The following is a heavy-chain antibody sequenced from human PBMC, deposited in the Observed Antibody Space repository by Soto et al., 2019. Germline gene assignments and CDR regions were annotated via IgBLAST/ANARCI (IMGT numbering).Heavy chain of an antibody. D-gene: IGHD3-22*01. Sequence: SVKVSCKASGGTFSSYAISWVRQAPGQGLEWMGGIIPIFGTANYAQKFQGRVTITADESTSTAYMELSSLRSEDTAVYYCAGGYYDSSGYLAVTFDYWGQGTLVTV. V-gene: IGHV1-69*13. J-gene: IGHJ4*02. CDR2: IIPIFGTA. CDR1: GGTFSSYA. CDR3: AGGYYDSSGYLAVTFDY.